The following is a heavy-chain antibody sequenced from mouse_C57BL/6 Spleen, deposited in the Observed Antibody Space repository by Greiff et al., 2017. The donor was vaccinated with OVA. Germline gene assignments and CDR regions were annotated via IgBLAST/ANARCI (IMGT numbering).Heavy chain of an antibody. CDR3: AREGDDYDGYYFDY. CDR2: INYDGSST. V-gene: IGHV5-16*01. J-gene: IGHJ2*01. Sequence: VKLMESEGGLVQPGSSMKLSCTASGFTFSDYYMAWVRQVPEKGLEWVANINYDGSSTYYLDSLKSRFIISRDNAKNILYLQMSSLKSEDTATYYCAREGDDYDGYYFDYWGQGTTLTVSS. CDR1: GFTFSDYY. D-gene: IGHD2-4*01.